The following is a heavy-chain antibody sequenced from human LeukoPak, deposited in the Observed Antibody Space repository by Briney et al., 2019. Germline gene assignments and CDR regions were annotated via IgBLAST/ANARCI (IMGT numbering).Heavy chain of an antibody. CDR3: ARDYADYDILTGPDAFDI. V-gene: IGHV4-4*07. CDR1: GGSISSYY. D-gene: IGHD3-9*01. CDR2: IYTSGST. J-gene: IGHJ3*02. Sequence: SETLSLICTVSGGSISSYYWSWIRQPAGKGLEWIGRIYTSGSTNYNPSLKGRVTMSVDTSKNQFSLKLSSVTAADTAVYYCARDYADYDILTGPDAFDIWGQGTMVTVSS.